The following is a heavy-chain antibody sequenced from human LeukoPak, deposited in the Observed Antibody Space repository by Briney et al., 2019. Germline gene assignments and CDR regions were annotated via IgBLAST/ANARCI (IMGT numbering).Heavy chain of an antibody. CDR3: ARGGQKGWFDP. Sequence: SETLSLTCAVYGGSFSGYYWGWIWQPPGKGLEWIGSIYYSGSTYYNPSLKSRVTISVDTSKNQFSLKLSSVTAADTAVYYCARGGQKGWFDPWGQGTLVTVSS. CDR1: GGSFSGYY. J-gene: IGHJ5*02. CDR2: IYYSGST. V-gene: IGHV4-34*01.